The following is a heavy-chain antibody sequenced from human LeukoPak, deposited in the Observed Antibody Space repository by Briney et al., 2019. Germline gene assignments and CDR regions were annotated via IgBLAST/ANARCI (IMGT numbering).Heavy chain of an antibody. CDR3: AREGYSYLYDY. J-gene: IGHJ4*02. V-gene: IGHV4-39*07. CDR2: IYYSGST. Sequence: SESLSPACTVYAASINIRYHCWGWIRQSPGKGLEWIGSIYYSGSTYYNPSLKSRVTISVDTSKNQFSLKLSSVTAADTAVYYCAREGYSYLYDYWGQGTLVTVSS. CDR1: AASINIRYHC. D-gene: IGHD5-18*01.